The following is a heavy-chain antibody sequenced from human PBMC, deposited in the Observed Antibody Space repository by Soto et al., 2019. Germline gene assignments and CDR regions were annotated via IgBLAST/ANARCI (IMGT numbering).Heavy chain of an antibody. CDR3: ARHPTIFGLLRGGYFDS. J-gene: IGHJ4*02. CDR1: GGSISSGDYY. D-gene: IGHD3-3*01. CDR2: IYYSGST. Sequence: PSETLSLTCTVSGGSISSGDYYWSWIRQPPGKGLEWIGYIYYSGSTNYNPSLKSRVTISADTSKNQLSLKLSSVTAADTALYYCARHPTIFGLLRGGYFDSWGQGTLVTVSS. V-gene: IGHV4-61*08.